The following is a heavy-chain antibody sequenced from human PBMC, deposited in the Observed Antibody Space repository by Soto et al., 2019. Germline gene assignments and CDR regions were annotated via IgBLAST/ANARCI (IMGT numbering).Heavy chain of an antibody. CDR1: GFSFNSYT. CDR2: ISSSGSFT. D-gene: IGHD6-19*01. V-gene: IGHV3-21*01. CDR3: STSGSGWYGVDFDV. Sequence: GGSLRLSCAAFGFSFNSYTMNWLRQAPGKGLEWVSSISSSGSFTDYADSVRGRFTISRDNAKNSLYLQMTSLSAEDTAVYYCSTSGSGWYGVDFDVWGQGTKVTVSS. J-gene: IGHJ3*01.